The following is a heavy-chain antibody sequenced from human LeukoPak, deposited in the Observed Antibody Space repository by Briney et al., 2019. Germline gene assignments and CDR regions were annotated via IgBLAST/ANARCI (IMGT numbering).Heavy chain of an antibody. CDR3: AREGCTNGVCYLDY. CDR1: GGSISSYY. CDR2: IYYSGST. D-gene: IGHD2-8*01. V-gene: IGHV4-59*12. J-gene: IGHJ4*02. Sequence: PSETLSLTCTVSGGSISSYYWSWIRQPPGKGLEWIGYIYYSGSTNYNPSLKSRVTISVDTSKNQFSLKLSSVTAADTAVYYCAREGCTNGVCYLDYWGQGTLVTVSS.